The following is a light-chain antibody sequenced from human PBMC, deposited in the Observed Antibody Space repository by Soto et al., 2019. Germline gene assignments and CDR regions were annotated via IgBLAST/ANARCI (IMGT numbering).Light chain of an antibody. J-gene: IGKJ1*01. V-gene: IGKV3-20*01. CDR1: QSISSGY. Sequence: EIVLTQSPGILSLSPGEGATLSCRASQSISSGYLAWYQQKPGQASRLLIHDASSRATGIPDRFSGSGSGTDFTLTISRLEPEDFAVYYCQQYSYSPETFGQGTKVEIK. CDR3: QQYSYSPET. CDR2: DAS.